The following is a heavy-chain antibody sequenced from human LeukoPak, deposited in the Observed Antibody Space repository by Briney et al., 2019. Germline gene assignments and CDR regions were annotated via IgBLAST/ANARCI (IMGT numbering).Heavy chain of an antibody. CDR2: INHSGST. CDR1: GGSFSGYY. J-gene: IGHJ4*02. D-gene: IGHD1-26*01. CDR3: AGSVAGATRNDY. V-gene: IGHV4-34*01. Sequence: SETLSLTCAVYGGSFSGYYWSWIRQPPGKGLEWIGEINHSGSTNYNPSLKSRVTISVDTSKNQFSLKLSSVTAADTAVYYCAGSVAGATRNDYWGQGTLVTVSS.